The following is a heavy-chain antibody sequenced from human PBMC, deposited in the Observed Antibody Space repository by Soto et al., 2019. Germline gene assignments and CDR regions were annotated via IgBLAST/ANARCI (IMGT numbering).Heavy chain of an antibody. CDR3: AKEGPPRASAAGTYELDMDV. J-gene: IGHJ6*03. Sequence: GGSLRLSCAASGFTFSSYGMHWVRQAPGKGLEWVAVISYDGSNKYYADSVKGRFTISRDNSKNTLYLQMNSLRAEDTAVYYCAKEGPPRASAAGTYELDMDVWDKGTTVTVSS. D-gene: IGHD6-13*01. CDR1: GFTFSSYG. V-gene: IGHV3-30*18. CDR2: ISYDGSNK.